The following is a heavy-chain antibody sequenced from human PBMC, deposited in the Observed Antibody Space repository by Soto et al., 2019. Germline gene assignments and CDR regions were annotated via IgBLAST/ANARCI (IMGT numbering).Heavy chain of an antibody. CDR1: GYAFTAYG. D-gene: IGHD3-10*01. Sequence: QVQLVQSGAEVKKPGASVKVSCKTSGYAFTAYGISWVRQAPGQGLEWMGWISHYNGYTYYSQKVQDRVTVTTDTSTSPAYMELRNLRSDDTAVYYCARITYYYESGSRGRSHYCEYWGLGTLVTVSS. CDR2: ISHYNGYT. V-gene: IGHV1-18*01. CDR3: ARITYYYESGSRGRSHYCEY. J-gene: IGHJ4*02.